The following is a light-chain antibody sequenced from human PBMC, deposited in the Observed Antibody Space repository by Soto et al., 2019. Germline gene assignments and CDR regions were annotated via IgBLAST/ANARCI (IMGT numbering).Light chain of an antibody. CDR1: SSDVGHSNH. V-gene: IGLV2-14*03. Sequence: QSALTQPASVSGSPGQSITISCTGSSSDVGHSNHVSWYQQHPGKAPKLIIYGVTNRPSGISNRFSGSKSGSTASLTISGLQPEDEADYYCNSYTISTTYVFGTGTKVPS. CDR3: NSYTISTTYV. J-gene: IGLJ1*01. CDR2: GVT.